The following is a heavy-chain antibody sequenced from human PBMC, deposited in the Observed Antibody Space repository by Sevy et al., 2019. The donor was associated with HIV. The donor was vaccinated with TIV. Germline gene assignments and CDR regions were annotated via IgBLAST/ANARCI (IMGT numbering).Heavy chain of an antibody. D-gene: IGHD3-10*01. CDR3: AREGSGRY. CDR2: ISSGSNYI. CDR1: GFTFNKYN. V-gene: IGHV3-21*01. Sequence: GGSLRLSCAASGFTFNKYNMIWVRQAPGKGLEWFSFISSGSNYIYYADSVRGRFTTSRDNAKNSLYLQMNTLRAEDTAVYYCAREGSGRYWGQGTLVTVSS. J-gene: IGHJ4*02.